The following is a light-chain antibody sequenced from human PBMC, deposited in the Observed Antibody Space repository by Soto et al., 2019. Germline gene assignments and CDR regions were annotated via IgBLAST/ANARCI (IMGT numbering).Light chain of an antibody. CDR1: QSVSVN. CDR2: GAP. CDR3: QHYNNWPPWT. J-gene: IGKJ1*01. V-gene: IGKV3-15*01. Sequence: EIVMTQSPATLSASPGERATLSCRASQSVSVNLAWYQQNPGQAPRLLIYGAPTRATGIPARFSGSGSGTEFTLTISSLQSEDFAVYYCQHYNNWPPWTFGQGTKVEIK.